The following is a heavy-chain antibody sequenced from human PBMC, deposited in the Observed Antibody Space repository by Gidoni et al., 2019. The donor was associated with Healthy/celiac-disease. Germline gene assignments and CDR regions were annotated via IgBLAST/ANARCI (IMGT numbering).Heavy chain of an antibody. CDR3: ARWDWLPPTLVDV. J-gene: IGHJ6*02. CDR1: GGSISSSSYY. CDR2: IYYSGST. V-gene: IGHV4-39*01. Sequence: QLQLQESGPGLVKPSETLSLTCTVSGGSISSSSYYWGWIRQPPGKGLEWIGSIYYSGSTYYNPSLKSRVTISVDTSKNQFSLKLSSVTAADTAVYYCARWDWLPPTLVDVWGQGTTVTVSS. D-gene: IGHD3-9*01.